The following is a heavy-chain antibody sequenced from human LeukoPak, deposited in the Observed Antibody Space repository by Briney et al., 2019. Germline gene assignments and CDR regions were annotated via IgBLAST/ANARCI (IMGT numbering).Heavy chain of an antibody. CDR1: GFTFSSYA. Sequence: PGGSLRLSCAASGFTFSSYAMHWVRQAPGKGLEWVSVISYDGINKYYADSVKGRFTISRDNSKNTLYLQMNSPRAEDTAVYYCARDLYVVVVAATPDYWGQGTLVTVSS. J-gene: IGHJ4*02. V-gene: IGHV3-30-3*01. D-gene: IGHD2-15*01. CDR2: ISYDGINK. CDR3: ARDLYVVVVAATPDY.